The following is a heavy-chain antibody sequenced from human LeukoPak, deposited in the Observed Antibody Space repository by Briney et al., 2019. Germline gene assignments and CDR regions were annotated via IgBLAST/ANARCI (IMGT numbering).Heavy chain of an antibody. CDR3: ARYNWNYASPWFDP. D-gene: IGHD1-7*01. Sequence: SETLSLTCAVYGGSFSGYYWSCIRQPPGRGLGWIGEINHRGSTNYNPFLKSRFNISVDTSKNQFSLKLSSVTAADTAVYYCARYNWNYASPWFDPWGQGTLVTVSS. J-gene: IGHJ5*02. CDR2: INHRGST. CDR1: GGSFSGYY. V-gene: IGHV4-34*01.